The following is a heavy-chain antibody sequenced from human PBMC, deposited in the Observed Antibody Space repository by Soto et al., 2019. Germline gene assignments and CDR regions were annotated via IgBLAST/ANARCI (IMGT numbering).Heavy chain of an antibody. V-gene: IGHV5-51*01. D-gene: IGHD6-13*01. Sequence: PGESLKISCKGSGYSFTSYWIGWVRQMPGKGLEWMGIIYPGDSDTRYSPSFQGQVTISADKSISTAYLQWSSLKASDTAMYYCARTSAAGKYYYGMDLWGQGTRVTVSS. CDR3: ARTSAAGKYYYGMDL. J-gene: IGHJ6*02. CDR2: IYPGDSDT. CDR1: GYSFTSYW.